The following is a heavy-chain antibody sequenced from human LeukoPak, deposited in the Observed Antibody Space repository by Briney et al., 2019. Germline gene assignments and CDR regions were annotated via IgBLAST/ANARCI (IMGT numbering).Heavy chain of an antibody. Sequence: GGSLRLSCAASGFTFSSYAMSWVRQAPGKGLEWVSAISGSGGSTYYADSVKGRFTISRDNSKNTLYLQMNSLRAEDTAVYYCASGYCSGGSCEGGAFDIWGQGTMVTVSS. CDR1: GFTFSSYA. CDR3: ASGYCSGGSCEGGAFDI. D-gene: IGHD2-15*01. J-gene: IGHJ3*02. CDR2: ISGSGGST. V-gene: IGHV3-23*01.